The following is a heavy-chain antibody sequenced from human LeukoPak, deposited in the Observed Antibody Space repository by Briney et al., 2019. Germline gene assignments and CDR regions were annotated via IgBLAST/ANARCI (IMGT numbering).Heavy chain of an antibody. J-gene: IGHJ6*02. Sequence: GRSLRLSCAASGFTFDDYGMHWVRQAPGKGLEWVSGISWNSGSIGYADSVKGRFTISRDNAKNSLYLQMNSLRAEDTALYYCAKDRGSGWFWESFYYYYGMDVWGQGTTVTVSS. CDR1: GFTFDDYG. CDR3: AKDRGSGWFWESFYYYYGMDV. V-gene: IGHV3-9*01. CDR2: ISWNSGSI. D-gene: IGHD3-10*01.